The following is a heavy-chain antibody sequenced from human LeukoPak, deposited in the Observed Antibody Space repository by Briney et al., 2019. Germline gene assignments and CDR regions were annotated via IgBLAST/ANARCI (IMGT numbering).Heavy chain of an antibody. V-gene: IGHV3-30*04. J-gene: IGHJ4*02. Sequence: PGGSLRLTCAASGFTFSSYAMHWVRQAPGKGLEWVGVISYDGSNKYYADSEKGRFTISRHNSKNTLYLQMNSLRAEDTAVYYCARVYGGRYVFDYWGQGTLVTVSS. CDR1: GFTFSSYA. CDR2: ISYDGSNK. CDR3: ARVYGGRYVFDY. D-gene: IGHD2-15*01.